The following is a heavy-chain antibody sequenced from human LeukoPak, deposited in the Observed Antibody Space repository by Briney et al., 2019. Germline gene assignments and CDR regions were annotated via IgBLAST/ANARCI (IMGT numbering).Heavy chain of an antibody. V-gene: IGHV4-34*01. CDR3: ARHQATVTHRNPHKRFDP. Sequence: SETLSLTCGVYGGPFSGYYWSWIRQPPGKGVEWIGEINQSGSTNYNPSLKSRVTISVDTSKNQFSLKLSSETAADTAVYYCARHQATVTHRNPHKRFDPWGQGTLVTVSS. CDR2: INQSGST. CDR1: GGPFSGYY. J-gene: IGHJ5*02. D-gene: IGHD4-17*01.